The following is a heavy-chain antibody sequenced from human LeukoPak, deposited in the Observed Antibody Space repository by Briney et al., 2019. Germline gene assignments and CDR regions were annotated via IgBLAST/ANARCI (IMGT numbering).Heavy chain of an antibody. Sequence: GASVKVSCKASGYTFTGYYMHWVRQAPGQGLEWMGRINPNSGGTNYAQKFQGRVTMTRDTSISTAYMELSRLRSDDTAVYYCARDYDILTGYYIVPTAYFDYWGQGTLVTVSS. CDR2: INPNSGGT. J-gene: IGHJ4*02. CDR1: GYTFTGYY. CDR3: ARDYDILTGYYIVPTAYFDY. V-gene: IGHV1-2*06. D-gene: IGHD3-9*01.